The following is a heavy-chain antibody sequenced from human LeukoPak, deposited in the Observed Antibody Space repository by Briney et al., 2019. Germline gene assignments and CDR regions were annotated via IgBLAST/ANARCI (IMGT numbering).Heavy chain of an antibody. Sequence: SETLSLTCTVSGGSISSYYWSWIRQPPGKGLEWIGYIYYSGSTNYNPSLKSRVTISVDTSKNQFSLKLSSVTAADTAVYYCARHWKSYYDFWSGYYTDYYYYGMDVWGQGTTVTVSS. CDR3: ARHWKSYYDFWSGYYTDYYYYGMDV. J-gene: IGHJ6*02. V-gene: IGHV4-59*08. CDR1: GGSISSYY. CDR2: IYYSGST. D-gene: IGHD3-3*01.